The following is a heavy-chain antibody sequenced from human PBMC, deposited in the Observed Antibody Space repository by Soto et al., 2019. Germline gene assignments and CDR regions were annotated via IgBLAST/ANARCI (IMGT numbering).Heavy chain of an antibody. J-gene: IGHJ4*02. CDR2: ISYDGSNK. D-gene: IGHD3-22*01. CDR3: AKDAHGYDSSGYPHY. CDR1: EFTVSSDG. Sequence: GGCLRLSCAAAEFTVSSDGMHWVRQAPGKGLEWVAVISYDGSNKYYADSVKGRFTISRDNSKNTLYLQMNSLRAEDTAVYYCAKDAHGYDSSGYPHYWGQGTLVTVSS. V-gene: IGHV3-30*18.